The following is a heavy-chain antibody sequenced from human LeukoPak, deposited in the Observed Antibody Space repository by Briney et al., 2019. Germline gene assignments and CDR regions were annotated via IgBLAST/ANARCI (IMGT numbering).Heavy chain of an antibody. D-gene: IGHD1-26*01. CDR1: GFTFSSYS. CDR3: ARGLPVGALDY. J-gene: IGHJ4*02. Sequence: RTGGSLRLPCAASGFTFSSYSMNWVRQAPGKGLEWVSSISSSSSYIYYADSVKGRFTISRDNAKNSLYLQMNSLRAEDTAVYYCARGLPVGALDYWGQGTLVTVSS. V-gene: IGHV3-21*01. CDR2: ISSSSSYI.